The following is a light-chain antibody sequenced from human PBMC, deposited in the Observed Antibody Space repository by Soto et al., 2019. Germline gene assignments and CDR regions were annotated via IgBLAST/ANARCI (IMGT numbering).Light chain of an antibody. V-gene: IGLV2-23*01. CDR3: CSYAGGSTWV. J-gene: IGLJ3*02. CDR1: SSDVGTYNL. Sequence: QSALTQPASVSGSPRQSITISCTGTSSDVGTYNLVSWYLQHPGKAPKLLIYEGGKRPSGVSTRFSGSKSGNTASLTISGLQAEDEADYYCCSYAGGSTWVFGGGTKLTVL. CDR2: EGG.